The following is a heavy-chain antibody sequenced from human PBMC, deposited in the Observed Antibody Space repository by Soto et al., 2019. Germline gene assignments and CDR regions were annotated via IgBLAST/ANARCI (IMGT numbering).Heavy chain of an antibody. CDR2: IGFLSTYT. V-gene: IGHV3-11*06. CDR1: GFSLSDYH. D-gene: IGHD1-26*01. J-gene: IGHJ4*02. Sequence: PGGSLRLSCEASGFSLSDYHMSWIRLAPGQGLEWISHIGFLSTYTLYADSVRGRFTITRDSAKKFLFLQMDRLRAEDTAIYYCGRDIPYVGATKYFDVWCQGTLVTVSS. CDR3: GRDIPYVGATKYFDV.